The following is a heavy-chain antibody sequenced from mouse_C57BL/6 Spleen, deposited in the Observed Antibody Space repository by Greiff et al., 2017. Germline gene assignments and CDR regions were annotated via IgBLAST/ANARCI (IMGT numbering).Heavy chain of an antibody. CDR3: ARGDSSWFAY. Sequence: QVQLQQPGAELVMPGASVKLSCKASGYTFTSYWMHWVKQRPGQGLEWIGEIDPSDSYTNYNQKFKGKSTLTVDKSSSTAYMQLISLTSEDSAVYYCARGDSSWFAYWGQGTLVTVSA. V-gene: IGHV1-69*01. CDR1: GYTFTSYW. CDR2: IDPSDSYT. J-gene: IGHJ3*01. D-gene: IGHD2-12*01.